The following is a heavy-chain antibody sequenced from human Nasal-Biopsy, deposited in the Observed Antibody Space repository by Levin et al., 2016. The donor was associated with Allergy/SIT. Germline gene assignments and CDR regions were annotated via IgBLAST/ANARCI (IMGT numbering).Heavy chain of an antibody. D-gene: IGHD4-17*01. Sequence: GESLKISCAASGFTFSTHWMTWVRQAPGKGLEWLANINQDGSEGIYVDSVKGRFTISRDNTKNSLYLQMNGLRADDTAVYYCARDPYHGDNNDFYFGAFDIWGQGTMVAVSS. V-gene: IGHV3-7*01. J-gene: IGHJ3*02. CDR2: INQDGSEG. CDR1: GFTFSTHW. CDR3: ARDPYHGDNNDFYFGAFDI.